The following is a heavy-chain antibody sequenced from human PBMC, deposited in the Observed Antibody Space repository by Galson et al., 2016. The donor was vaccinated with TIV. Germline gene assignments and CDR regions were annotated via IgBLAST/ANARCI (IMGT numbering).Heavy chain of an antibody. CDR2: IKQDGDYR. CDR3: ARGNDPGATYALDY. J-gene: IGHJ4*02. D-gene: IGHD1-1*01. V-gene: IGHV3-7*01. Sequence: SLRLSCAASGFTFSRHWMSWVRQAPGKGLEWVANIKQDGDYRYYVDSVKGRFTISRDNAKNSLYLQMNSLRAADTAVYYCARGNDPGATYALDYWGQGTLVTVSS. CDR1: GFTFSRHW.